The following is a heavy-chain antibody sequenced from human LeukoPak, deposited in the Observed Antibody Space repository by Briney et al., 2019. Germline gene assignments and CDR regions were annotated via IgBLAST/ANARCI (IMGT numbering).Heavy chain of an antibody. D-gene: IGHD3-10*01. CDR3: ARRGATMVRGGTYYYYMDV. J-gene: IGHJ6*03. V-gene: IGHV1-18*01. CDR1: GYTFTSYG. Sequence: GASVKVSCKASGYTFTSYGISWVRQAPGQGLEWMGWISAYNGNTNYAQKLQGRVTMTTDTSTSTAYMELRSLRSDDTAVYYCARRGATMVRGGTYYYYMDVWGKGTTVTVSS. CDR2: ISAYNGNT.